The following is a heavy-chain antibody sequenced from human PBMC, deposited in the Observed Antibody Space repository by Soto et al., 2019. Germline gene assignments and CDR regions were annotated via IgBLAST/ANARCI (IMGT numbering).Heavy chain of an antibody. CDR1: GYSFTSYW. CDR3: ARMRVPRGYSYGYYFDY. V-gene: IGHV5-51*01. Sequence: GESLKISCKGSGYSFTSYWIGWVRQMPGKGLEWMGIIYPGDSDTRYSPPFQGQVTISADKSISTAYLQWSSLKASDTAMYYCARMRVPRGYSYGYYFDYWGQGTLVTVSS. J-gene: IGHJ4*02. D-gene: IGHD5-18*01. CDR2: IYPGDSDT.